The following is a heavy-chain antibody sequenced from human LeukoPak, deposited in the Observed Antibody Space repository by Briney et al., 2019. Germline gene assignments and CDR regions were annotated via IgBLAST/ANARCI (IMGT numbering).Heavy chain of an antibody. J-gene: IGHJ5*02. D-gene: IGHD1-7*01. CDR2: IIPILGIA. CDR3: ARAGGNWNSKEHNWFDP. CDR1: GYTFTSYG. V-gene: IGHV1-69*10. Sequence: GASVKVSCKASGYTFTSYGISWVRQAPGQGLEWMGWIIPILGIANYAQKFQGRVTITADKSTSTAYMELSGLRSEDTAVYYCARAGGNWNSKEHNWFDPWGQGTLVTVSS.